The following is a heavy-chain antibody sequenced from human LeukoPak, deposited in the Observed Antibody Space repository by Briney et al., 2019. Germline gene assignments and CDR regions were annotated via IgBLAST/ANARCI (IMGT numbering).Heavy chain of an antibody. Sequence: ASVKVSCKTSGYTFTDFYIHWVRQAPGQGLEFMGWVNPHSGGTSYAAKFRGRVTLTRDTSISTAYMELSRLRSDDTAVYYCARDLVYASFDYWGQGTLVTVSS. CDR3: ARDLVYASFDY. CDR2: VNPHSGGT. J-gene: IGHJ4*02. V-gene: IGHV1-2*02. D-gene: IGHD2-8*01. CDR1: GYTFTDFY.